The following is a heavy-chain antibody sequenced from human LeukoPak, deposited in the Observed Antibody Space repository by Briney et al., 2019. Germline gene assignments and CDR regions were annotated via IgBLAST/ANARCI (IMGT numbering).Heavy chain of an antibody. CDR1: GGSFSGYY. J-gene: IGHJ3*02. D-gene: IGHD3-16*01. CDR3: ARRGSYDYVWGTISLTRAFDI. V-gene: IGHV4-34*01. Sequence: PSETLSLTCAVYGGSFSGYYWSWIRQPPGKGLEWIGEINHSGSTNYNPSLKSRVTISVDTSKNQFSLKLSSVTAADTAVYYCARRGSYDYVWGTISLTRAFDIWGQGTMVTVSS. CDR2: INHSGST.